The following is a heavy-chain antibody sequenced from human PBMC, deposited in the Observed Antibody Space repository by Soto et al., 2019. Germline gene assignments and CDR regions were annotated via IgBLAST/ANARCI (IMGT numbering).Heavy chain of an antibody. CDR3: ARASHGDLPDY. Sequence: EVQLVESGGGLIQPGGSLRLSCAASGVTVSTNYMSWVRQAPGKGLEWVSVIYNGGSKYYADSVKGRFTISRDNSQKTLYLQMNSLRAADTAVYYCARASHGDLPDYWGQGTMVTVSS. J-gene: IGHJ4*02. CDR2: IYNGGSK. V-gene: IGHV3-53*01. D-gene: IGHD4-17*01. CDR1: GVTVSTNY.